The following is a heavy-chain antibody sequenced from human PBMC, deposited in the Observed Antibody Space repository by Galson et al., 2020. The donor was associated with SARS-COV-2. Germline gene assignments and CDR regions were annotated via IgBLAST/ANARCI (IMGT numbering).Heavy chain of an antibody. CDR3: ARRDSHYDSSDY. CDR1: GYTFASYW. Sequence: GESPKISCKGSGYTFASYWIAWVRQMPGKGLEWMGIIYPGDSVTRYSPSFEGQVTVSVDKSINTAYLQWGSLKASDTSMYYCARRDSHYDSSDYWGQGTLVTVSS. CDR2: IYPGDSVT. J-gene: IGHJ4*02. D-gene: IGHD3-22*01. V-gene: IGHV5-51*01.